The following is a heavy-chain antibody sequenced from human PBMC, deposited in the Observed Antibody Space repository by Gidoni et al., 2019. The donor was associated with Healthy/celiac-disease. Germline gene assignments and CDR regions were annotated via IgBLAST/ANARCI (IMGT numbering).Heavy chain of an antibody. J-gene: IGHJ4*02. Sequence: QVQLQESGPGLVKPSQTLSLTCTFSGGSISSGGYYWSWIHQPPGKGLEWIGYIYYSGSTYYNPSLKSRVTISVDTSKNQFSLKLSSVTAADTAVYYCARDLFGRLEGYWGQGTLVTVSS. D-gene: IGHD6-25*01. V-gene: IGHV4-31*03. CDR1: GGSISSGGYY. CDR2: IYYSGST. CDR3: ARDLFGRLEGY.